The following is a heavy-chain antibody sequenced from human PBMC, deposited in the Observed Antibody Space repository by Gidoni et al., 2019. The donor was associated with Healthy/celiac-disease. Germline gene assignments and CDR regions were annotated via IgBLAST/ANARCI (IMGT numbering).Heavy chain of an antibody. D-gene: IGHD6-13*01. J-gene: IGHJ4*02. CDR1: GYSFTSYW. CDR3: ARGYSSSWHRPWPFDY. Sequence: EVQLVQSGAEVKKPGESLRISCKGSGYSFTSYWISWVRQMPGKGLEWMGRMDPSDSYTNYSPSFQGHVTISADKSISTAYLQWSSLKASDTAMYYCARGYSSSWHRPWPFDYWGQGTLVTVSS. V-gene: IGHV5-10-1*01. CDR2: MDPSDSYT.